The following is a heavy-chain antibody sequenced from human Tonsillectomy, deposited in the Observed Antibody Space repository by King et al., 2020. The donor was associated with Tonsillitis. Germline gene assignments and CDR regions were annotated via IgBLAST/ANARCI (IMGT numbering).Heavy chain of an antibody. Sequence: VQLVESGGGLVQPGGSLRLSCAASGFTFSSYEMNWVRQAPGKGLEWVSYISRSGSTIYYADSVKGRFTISRDNAKHSLYLQMNSLRAEDTAVYYCARAPLYNSNGFDPWGQRTLVTVSS. CDR2: ISRSGSTI. CDR1: GFTFSSYE. V-gene: IGHV3-48*03. J-gene: IGHJ5*02. D-gene: IGHD1-14*01. CDR3: ARAPLYNSNGFDP.